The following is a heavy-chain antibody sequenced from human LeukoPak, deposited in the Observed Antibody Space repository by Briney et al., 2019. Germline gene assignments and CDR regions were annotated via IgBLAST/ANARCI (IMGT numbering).Heavy chain of an antibody. Sequence: GGSLRLSCAASGFTFSSYAMSWVRQAPGKGLEWVSGITSSGGSTYYADSVKGRFTISRYNSKNTLFLQMNSLRAEDTAVYYCAKLIRWPQGFDYWGQGTLVTVSS. CDR2: ITSSGGST. CDR1: GFTFSSYA. CDR3: AKLIRWPQGFDY. J-gene: IGHJ4*02. V-gene: IGHV3-23*01. D-gene: IGHD4-23*01.